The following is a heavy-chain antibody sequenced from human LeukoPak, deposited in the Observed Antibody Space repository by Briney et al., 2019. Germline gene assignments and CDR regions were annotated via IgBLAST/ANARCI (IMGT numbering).Heavy chain of an antibody. J-gene: IGHJ4*02. V-gene: IGHV1-3*01. D-gene: IGHD3-10*01. CDR1: GYTFTSYV. CDR2: INAGNGNT. Sequence: GASVKVSCKASGYTFTSYVLHWVRQAPGQRLEWMGWINAGNGNTKYSQKFQGRVTITRDKSASTAYMELSSLRSEDTAVYYCARGYGEFNPDYWGQGTLVTVSS. CDR3: ARGYGEFNPDY.